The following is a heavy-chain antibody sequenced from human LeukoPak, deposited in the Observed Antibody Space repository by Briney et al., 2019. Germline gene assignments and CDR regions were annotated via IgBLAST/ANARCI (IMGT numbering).Heavy chain of an antibody. CDR1: GFTFDDHG. D-gene: IGHD3-10*01. CDR2: INWNGGST. CDR3: ARPSGRFYYGSGSHLDY. J-gene: IGHJ4*02. Sequence: PGGSLRLSCVASGFTFDDHGMSWVRQAPGKGLEWVSGINWNGGSTGYADSVKGRFTISRDNAKNSLYLQMNSLRAEDTALYYCARPSGRFYYGSGSHLDYWGQGALVTVPS. V-gene: IGHV3-20*04.